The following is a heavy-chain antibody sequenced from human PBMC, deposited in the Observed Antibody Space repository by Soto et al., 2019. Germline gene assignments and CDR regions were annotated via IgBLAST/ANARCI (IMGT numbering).Heavy chain of an antibody. CDR1: GFTFSSYA. Sequence: GGSLRLSCAASGFTFSSYAMSWVRQAPGKGLEWVSAISGSGGSTYYADSVKGRFTISRDNSKNTLYLQMNSLRAEDTAVYYCAKSDEVELQGPHYYCYYMDVWGKGTTVTVSS. J-gene: IGHJ6*03. D-gene: IGHD1-7*01. CDR3: AKSDEVELQGPHYYCYYMDV. CDR2: ISGSGGST. V-gene: IGHV3-23*01.